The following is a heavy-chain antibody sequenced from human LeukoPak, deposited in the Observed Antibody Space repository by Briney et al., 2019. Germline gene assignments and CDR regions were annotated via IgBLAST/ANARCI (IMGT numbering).Heavy chain of an antibody. V-gene: IGHV4-39*01. CDR2: IYYSGST. J-gene: IGHJ5*02. D-gene: IGHD2-15*01. Sequence: PSETLSLTCTVSGDSVSSGSYYWGWIRQPPGKGLELIGNIYYSGSTYYNPSLKSRVTISVDASKNQFSLKLSSVTAADTAVYYCARRFISVVVAPDWFDPWGQGTLVTVSS. CDR1: GDSVSSGSYY. CDR3: ARRFISVVVAPDWFDP.